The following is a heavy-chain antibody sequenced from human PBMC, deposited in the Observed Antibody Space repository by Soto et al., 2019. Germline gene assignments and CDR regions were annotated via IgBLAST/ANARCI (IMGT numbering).Heavy chain of an antibody. Sequence: EVQLVESGGGLVQPGGSLRLSCAASGFTFSSYSMNWVRQAPGKGLEWVSYISSSSSTIYYADSVKGRFTISIDNAKNSLYLQMNSLRAEDTAVYYCAREPYSSGWYRYFDYWGQGTLVTVSS. CDR1: GFTFSSYS. CDR3: AREPYSSGWYRYFDY. V-gene: IGHV3-48*01. J-gene: IGHJ4*02. CDR2: ISSSSSTI. D-gene: IGHD6-19*01.